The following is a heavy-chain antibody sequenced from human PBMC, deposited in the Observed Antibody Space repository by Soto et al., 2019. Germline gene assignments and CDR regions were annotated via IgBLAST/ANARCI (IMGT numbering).Heavy chain of an antibody. D-gene: IGHD2-21*02. V-gene: IGHV1-3*01. CDR2: INAGNGNT. Sequence: QVQLVQSGAEVKKPGASVKVSCKASGYTFTSYAMHWVRQAPGQRLEWMGWINAGNGNTKYSQKFQGRVTITRDTSASTVYRELGSLRSEDTAVYYCARIEPGRVVTGPNWLDPWGQGTLVTVSS. J-gene: IGHJ5*02. CDR3: ARIEPGRVVTGPNWLDP. CDR1: GYTFTSYA.